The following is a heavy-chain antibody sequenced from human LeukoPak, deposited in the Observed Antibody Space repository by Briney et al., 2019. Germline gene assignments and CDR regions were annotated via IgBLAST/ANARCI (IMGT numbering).Heavy chain of an antibody. Sequence: ASVKVSCKASGGTFSSYAMSWVRQAPGQGLEWMGGIIPIFGTANYAQKFQGRVTITADESTSTAYMELSSLRSEDTAVYYCARSGYCSGGSCYPAEYYGMDVWGQGTTVTVSS. CDR1: GGTFSSYA. J-gene: IGHJ6*02. V-gene: IGHV1-69*01. D-gene: IGHD2-15*01. CDR3: ARSGYCSGGSCYPAEYYGMDV. CDR2: IIPIFGTA.